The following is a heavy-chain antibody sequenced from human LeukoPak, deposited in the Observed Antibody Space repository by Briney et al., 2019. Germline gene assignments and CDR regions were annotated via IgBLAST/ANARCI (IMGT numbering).Heavy chain of an antibody. CDR2: IKQDGSAR. Sequence: GGSLRLSCAASGFTFKNYLMSWVRQAPGKGLELVANIKQDGSARYYVESVKGRFTISRDSAKNLLHLQMNRLRAEDTAVYYCARPAYCGADCYYYFDFWGQGTLVTVSS. CDR3: ARPAYCGADCYYYFDF. J-gene: IGHJ4*02. V-gene: IGHV3-7*01. CDR1: GFTFKNYL. D-gene: IGHD2-21*02.